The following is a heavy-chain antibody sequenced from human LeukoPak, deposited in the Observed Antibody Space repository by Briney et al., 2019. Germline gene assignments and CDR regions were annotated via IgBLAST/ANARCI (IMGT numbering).Heavy chain of an antibody. Sequence: ASVKVSCKASGYTFTGYYLHWVRQAPGQGLEWMGWINPHSGGTNYAQKFQGRVTITADESTSTAYMELSSLRSEDTAVYYCARARGGLWFGESPLNWFDPWGQGTLVTVSS. J-gene: IGHJ5*02. CDR2: INPHSGGT. V-gene: IGHV1-2*02. D-gene: IGHD3-10*01. CDR1: GYTFTGYY. CDR3: ARARGGLWFGESPLNWFDP.